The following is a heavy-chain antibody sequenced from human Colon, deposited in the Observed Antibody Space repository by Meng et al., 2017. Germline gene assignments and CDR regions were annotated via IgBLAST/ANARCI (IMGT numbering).Heavy chain of an antibody. D-gene: IGHD1-26*01. V-gene: IGHV4-31*01. CDR3: ARVRRSGDDFDY. J-gene: IGHJ4*02. Sequence: QVQLQESGPGLVKPSQTLSLTCTVSGGPISTGGYYWSWIRQLPGKGLEWIGYIYYSGSTYYNPSLKSLVSISVDTSKNQFSLRLTSVTAADTAVYYCARVRRSGDDFDYWGQGTLVTVSS. CDR1: GGPISTGGYY. CDR2: IYYSGST.